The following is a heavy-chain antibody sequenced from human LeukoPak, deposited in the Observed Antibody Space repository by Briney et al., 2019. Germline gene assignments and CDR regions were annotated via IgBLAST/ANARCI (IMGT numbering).Heavy chain of an antibody. CDR2: ISGSGGST. CDR1: GFTFSSYA. Sequence: GGSLRLSCAASGFTFSSYAMSWVRQAPGKGLEWVSAISGSGGSTYYADSVKGRFTISRDNSKNTLYLQMNSLRAEDTAVYYCAKELDGIAAAGTAGDYWGQGTLVTVSS. D-gene: IGHD6-13*01. J-gene: IGHJ4*02. V-gene: IGHV3-23*01. CDR3: AKELDGIAAAGTAGDY.